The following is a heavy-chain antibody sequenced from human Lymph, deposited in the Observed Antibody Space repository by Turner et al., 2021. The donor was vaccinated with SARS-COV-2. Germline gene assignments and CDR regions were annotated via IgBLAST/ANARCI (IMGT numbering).Heavy chain of an antibody. CDR3: AKGRRFGMDV. Sequence: EVQLVEAGGGLVQPGRSLRLSCAASGFTFDEYVMHWVRQAPGKGLEWVSGMSWNSGSIGYADSVKGRFTISRDNAKISLYLQMNSLRAEDTALYYCAKGRRFGMDVWGQGTTVTVSS. J-gene: IGHJ6*02. CDR2: MSWNSGSI. CDR1: GFTFDEYV. V-gene: IGHV3-9*01.